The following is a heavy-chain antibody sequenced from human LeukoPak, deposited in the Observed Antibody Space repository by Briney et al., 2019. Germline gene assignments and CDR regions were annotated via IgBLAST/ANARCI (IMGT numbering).Heavy chain of an antibody. Sequence: GRSLRLSCAASGFTFSSCAMHWVRQAPGKGLEWVAVISYDGSNKYYADSVKGRFTISRDNSKNTLYLQMNSLRAGDTAVYYCASNEDSSGYGQDYWGQGTLVTVSS. D-gene: IGHD3-22*01. CDR1: GFTFSSCA. CDR3: ASNEDSSGYGQDY. V-gene: IGHV3-30-3*01. CDR2: ISYDGSNK. J-gene: IGHJ4*02.